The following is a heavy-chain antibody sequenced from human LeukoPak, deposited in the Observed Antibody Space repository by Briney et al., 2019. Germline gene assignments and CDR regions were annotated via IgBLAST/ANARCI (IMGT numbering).Heavy chain of an antibody. CDR1: GFTFSSYW. Sequence: GGSLRLSCAASGFTFSSYWMSWVLQAPGKGLEWVANIQQHGSEKFYVDSVKGRFTISRDDASNSLYLQMNSLRAEDTAVYYCARQHDYADYWGQGTLVTVSS. CDR3: ARQHDYADY. D-gene: IGHD2-21*01. J-gene: IGHJ4*02. V-gene: IGHV3-7*01. CDR2: IQQHGSEK.